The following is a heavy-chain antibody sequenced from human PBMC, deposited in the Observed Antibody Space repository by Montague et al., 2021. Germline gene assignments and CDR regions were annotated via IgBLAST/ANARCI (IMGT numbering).Heavy chain of an antibody. CDR3: ARGREHTYGRFFHP. CDR2: TNYNGNTNY. J-gene: IGHJ5*02. Sequence: SETLSLTCTVSGGSISTYHWSWLRQPPGKGLEWIGETNYNGNTNYNYNLSFKSIVTIRVDKSNNQLSLKLGSVTAADTAVYYCARGREHTYGRFFHPWGQGTLVTVSS. V-gene: IGHV4-59*01. D-gene: IGHD3-16*01. CDR1: GGSISTYH.